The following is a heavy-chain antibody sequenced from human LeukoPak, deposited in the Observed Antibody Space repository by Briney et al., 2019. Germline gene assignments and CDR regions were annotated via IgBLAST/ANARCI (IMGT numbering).Heavy chain of an antibody. J-gene: IGHJ6*02. Sequence: ASVKVSCKASGYTFTSYDINWVRQAAGQGLEWMGWMNPNSGNTGYAQKFQGRVTVTRNTSISSAYMELSSLRSEDTAVYYCARDCSSTTCSNKEDYYYYGLDVWGQGTTVTVSS. CDR1: GYTFTSYD. D-gene: IGHD2-2*01. CDR3: ARDCSSTTCSNKEDYYYYGLDV. V-gene: IGHV1-8*01. CDR2: MNPNSGNT.